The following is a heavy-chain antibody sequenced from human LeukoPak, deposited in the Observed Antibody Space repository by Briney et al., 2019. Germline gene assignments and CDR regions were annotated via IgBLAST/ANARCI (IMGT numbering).Heavy chain of an antibody. CDR1: GYTFTGYY. CDR3: ARSPIGLGFFDY. CDR2: INPNSGGT. J-gene: IGHJ4*02. D-gene: IGHD7-27*01. V-gene: IGHV1-2*02. Sequence: ASVKVSCKTSGYTFTGYYMHWVRQAPGQGLEWMGWINPNSGGTNYAQKFQGRVTMTRDTSIATAYMELSSLRSDDTAVYYCARSPIGLGFFDYWGQGTLVTVSS.